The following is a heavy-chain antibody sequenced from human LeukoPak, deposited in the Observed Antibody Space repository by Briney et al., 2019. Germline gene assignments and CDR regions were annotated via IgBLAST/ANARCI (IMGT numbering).Heavy chain of an antibody. J-gene: IGHJ6*02. D-gene: IGHD3-22*01. CDR2: ISYDGSNK. CDR1: GFTFSSYW. CDR3: AKSVSRGYYDSSGYSYYYYGMDV. Sequence: GGSLRLSCAASGFTFSSYWMHWVRQAPGKGLEWVAVISYDGSNKYYADSVKGRFTISRDNSKNTLYLQVNSLRAEDTAVYYCAKSVSRGYYDSSGYSYYYYGMDVWGQGTTVTVSS. V-gene: IGHV3-30*18.